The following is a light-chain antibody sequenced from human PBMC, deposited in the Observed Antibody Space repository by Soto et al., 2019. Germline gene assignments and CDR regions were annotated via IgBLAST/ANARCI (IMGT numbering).Light chain of an antibody. V-gene: IGKV1-39*01. CDR3: QQSHNTLQWT. CDR1: QSISTY. CDR2: SAA. Sequence: DIQMTQSPSTLSASVGDRVIITCRASQSISTYLNWYQQKTGKAPKLLIYSAASLQSGVPSRFGGSGSGTDFTFSISSLQPEDFATDYCQQSHNTLQWTFGQGTKVEIK. J-gene: IGKJ1*01.